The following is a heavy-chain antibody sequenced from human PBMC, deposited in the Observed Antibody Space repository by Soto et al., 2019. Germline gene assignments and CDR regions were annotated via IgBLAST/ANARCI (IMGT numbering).Heavy chain of an antibody. CDR3: AREAGEQRFDP. D-gene: IGHD6-25*01. J-gene: IGHJ5*02. Sequence: ASVKVSCKASGYTFTGYYMHWVRQAPGQGLEWMGWINPNSGGTNYAQKFQGWVTMTRDTSVSTAYMELSRLRSDDTAVYYCAREAGEQRFDPWGQGTLVTVSS. CDR1: GYTFTGYY. CDR2: INPNSGGT. V-gene: IGHV1-2*04.